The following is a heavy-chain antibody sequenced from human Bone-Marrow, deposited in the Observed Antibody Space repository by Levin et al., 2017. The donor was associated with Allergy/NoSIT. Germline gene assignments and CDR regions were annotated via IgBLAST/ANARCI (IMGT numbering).Heavy chain of an antibody. D-gene: IGHD2-2*01. CDR1: GFTFSSYD. CDR3: ARDCSSTSCDYYGMDV. V-gene: IGHV3-13*01. CDR2: IGTAGDT. J-gene: IGHJ6*02. Sequence: PGGSLRLSCAASGFTFSSYDMHWVRQATGKGLEWVSAIGTAGDTYYPGSVKGRFTISRENAKNSLYLQMNSLRAGDTAVYYCARDCSSTSCDYYGMDVWGQGTTVTVSS.